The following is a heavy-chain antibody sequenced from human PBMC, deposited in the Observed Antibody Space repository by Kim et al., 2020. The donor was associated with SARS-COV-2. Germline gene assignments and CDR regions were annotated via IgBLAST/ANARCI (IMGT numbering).Heavy chain of an antibody. J-gene: IGHJ4*02. V-gene: IGHV3-23*01. CDR2: ISGSGGST. Sequence: GGSLRLSCAASGFTFSSYAMSWVRQAPGKGLEWVSAISGSGGSTYYADSVKGRFTISRDNSKNTLYLQMNSLRAEDTAVYYCAKISPNYYDSSGYSHYLYYFDYWGQGTLVTVSS. CDR3: AKISPNYYDSSGYSHYLYYFDY. CDR1: GFTFSSYA. D-gene: IGHD3-22*01.